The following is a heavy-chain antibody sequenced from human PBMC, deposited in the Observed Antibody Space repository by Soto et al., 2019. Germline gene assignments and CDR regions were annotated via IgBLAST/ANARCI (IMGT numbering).Heavy chain of an antibody. CDR2: IYYSGST. V-gene: IGHV4-59*01. D-gene: IGHD3-3*01. J-gene: IGHJ6*02. CDR3: ARGVTIFGVVREGMDV. CDR1: GGSISSYY. Sequence: QVQLQESGPGLVKPSETLSLICTVSGGSISSYYWNWIRQPPGKGLEWIGYIYYSGSTNYNPSLKSRVTISVETSKNQFSLKVSSVTAGDTAVYYCARGVTIFGVVREGMDVWGQGTTVNVSS.